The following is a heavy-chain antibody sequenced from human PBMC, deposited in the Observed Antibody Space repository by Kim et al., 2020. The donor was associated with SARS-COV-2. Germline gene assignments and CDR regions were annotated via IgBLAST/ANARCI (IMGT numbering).Heavy chain of an antibody. CDR2: INHSGST. D-gene: IGHD3-10*01. V-gene: IGHV4-34*01. J-gene: IGHJ5*02. CDR1: GGSFSGYY. Sequence: SETPSLTCAVYGGSFSGYYWSWIRQPPGKGLEWIGEINHSGSTNYNPSLKSRVTISVDTSKNQFSLKLNSVTAADTAVYYCARGPVLLWFRPHWFDPWGQGTLVTVSS. CDR3: ARGPVLLWFRPHWFDP.